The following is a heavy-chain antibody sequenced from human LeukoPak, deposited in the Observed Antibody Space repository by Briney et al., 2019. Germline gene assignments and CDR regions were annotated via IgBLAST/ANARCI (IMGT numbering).Heavy chain of an antibody. CDR2: FSGSGGST. J-gene: IGHJ4*02. D-gene: IGHD5-12*01. CDR3: ARDGYIVATRLDY. CDR1: GFTFSSYA. V-gene: IGHV3-23*01. Sequence: GGSLRLSCAASGFTFSSYAMSWVRQAPGKGLECISGFSGSGGSTYYADSVKGRFTISRDNSKNTLYLQMNNLRAEDTAVYYCARDGYIVATRLDYWGQGTLVTVSS.